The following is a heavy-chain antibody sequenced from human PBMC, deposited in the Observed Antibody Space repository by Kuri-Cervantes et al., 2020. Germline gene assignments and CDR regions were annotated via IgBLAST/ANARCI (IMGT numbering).Heavy chain of an antibody. J-gene: IGHJ4*02. CDR3: ARSSSRKYYFDY. D-gene: IGHD6-13*01. Sequence: SRDNVKNSLYLQMNSLRAEDTAVYYCARSSSRKYYFDYWGQGTLVTVSS. V-gene: IGHV3-11*04.